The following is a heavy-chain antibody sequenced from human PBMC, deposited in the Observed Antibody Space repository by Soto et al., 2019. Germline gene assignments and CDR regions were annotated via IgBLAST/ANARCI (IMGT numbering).Heavy chain of an antibody. V-gene: IGHV3-23*01. J-gene: IGHJ3*01. CDR1: GFTFYNYA. Sequence: EVQLLESGGGLVRPGGSLRLSCAASGFTFYNYAMNWVRQAPGKGLEWVSTISGGGDGTYYADSVKGRFTISRDNSRKGGWGGGGGGGGGGGAVYYCAKKGLGSLATYCTTGDCHYAFDVWGQGTLVTVSS. CDR3: AKKGLGSLATYCTTGDCHYAFDV. CDR2: ISGGGDGT. D-gene: IGHD2-8*01.